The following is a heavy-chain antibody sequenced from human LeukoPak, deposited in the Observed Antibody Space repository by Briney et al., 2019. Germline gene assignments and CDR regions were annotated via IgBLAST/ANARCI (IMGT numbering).Heavy chain of an antibody. Sequence: SETLSLTCTVSGGSISSYYWSWIRQPPGKGLEWIGYIYYSGSTNYNPSLKSRVTISVDTSKNQFSLKLSSVTAADTAVYYCARDPYDLGWFDPWGLGTLVTVSS. J-gene: IGHJ5*02. D-gene: IGHD3-3*01. CDR1: GGSISSYY. CDR3: ARDPYDLGWFDP. CDR2: IYYSGST. V-gene: IGHV4-59*01.